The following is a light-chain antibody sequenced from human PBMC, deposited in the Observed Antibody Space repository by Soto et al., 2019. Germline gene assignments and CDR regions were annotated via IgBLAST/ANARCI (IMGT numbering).Light chain of an antibody. V-gene: IGKV3-11*01. CDR2: DAS. Sequence: EIVLTQSPATLSLSPGERATLSFRASQSISQSLAWYQQRPGQAPRLLIYDASRRATGIPARFSGGGSGTDFTLIISNLEPEDFALYYCQRGSTWPQFGGGTKVDI. J-gene: IGKJ4*02. CDR1: QSISQS. CDR3: QRGSTWPQ.